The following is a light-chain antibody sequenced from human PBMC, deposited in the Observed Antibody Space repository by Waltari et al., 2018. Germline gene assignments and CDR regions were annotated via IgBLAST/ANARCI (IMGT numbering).Light chain of an antibody. CDR1: SSDVGAYDY. V-gene: IGLV2-14*03. Sequence: QSALTQPASVSGSPGQSITISCTGTSSDVGAYDYVSWYQQHPGKAPKLLIYDVNNRPSGVYHRFSGSKSGNTASLTISGLQAEDEANYFCSAYTKSTTRYWVFGGGTKVTVL. J-gene: IGLJ3*02. CDR2: DVN. CDR3: SAYTKSTTRYWV.